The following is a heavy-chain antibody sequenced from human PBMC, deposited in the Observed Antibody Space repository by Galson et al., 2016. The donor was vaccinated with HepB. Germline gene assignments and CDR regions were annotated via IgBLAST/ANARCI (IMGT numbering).Heavy chain of an antibody. CDR3: ARDGLRGRWRLGGMDV. V-gene: IGHV3-21*01. CDR1: GFTFSSYR. Sequence: SLRLSCAASGFTFSSYRMNWVRQAPGKGLEWVSSISSSSSYIYYADSVKGRFTISRDNAKNSLYLQMNSLRAEDTAVYYCARDGLRGRWRLGGMDVWGQGTTVTVSS. J-gene: IGHJ6*02. CDR2: ISSSSSYI. D-gene: IGHD3/OR15-3a*01.